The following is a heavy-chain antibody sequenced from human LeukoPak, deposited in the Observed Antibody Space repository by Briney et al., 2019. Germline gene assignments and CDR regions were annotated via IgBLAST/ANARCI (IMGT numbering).Heavy chain of an antibody. D-gene: IGHD5-18*01. CDR1: GFTFDDDA. CDR3: AKEYTAMAPGAFDI. CDR2: ISWNSGSI. V-gene: IGHV3-9*01. Sequence: GRSLRLSCAASGFTFDDDAMHWVRQAPGKGLEWGSGISWNSGSIGYADSVRGRFTISRDNTKNSLYLQMNSLRAEDTALYYCAKEYTAMAPGAFDIWGQGTMVTVSS. J-gene: IGHJ3*02.